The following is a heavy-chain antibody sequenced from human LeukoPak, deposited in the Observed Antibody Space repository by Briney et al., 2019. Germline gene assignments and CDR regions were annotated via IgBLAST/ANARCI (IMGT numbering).Heavy chain of an antibody. CDR2: FYFSGST. CDR3: ARHSGRSYRGFDD. J-gene: IGHJ4*02. D-gene: IGHD1-26*01. CDR1: GGSISISSYY. Sequence: PSETLSLTCTVSGGSISISSYYWGWIRQPPGKGLEWIGSFYFSGSTYYNPSLKSRVTISVDTSKNQFSLKLSSVTAADTAVYYCARHSGRSYRGFDDWGQETLVTVSS. V-gene: IGHV4-39*01.